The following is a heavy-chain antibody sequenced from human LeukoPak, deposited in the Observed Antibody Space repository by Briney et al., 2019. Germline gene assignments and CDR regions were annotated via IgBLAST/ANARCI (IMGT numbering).Heavy chain of an antibody. D-gene: IGHD6-13*01. Sequence: GGSLRLSCAASGFTFSSYSMNWVRQAPGKGLEGVSSISSSSSYIYYADSVKGRFTISRDNAKNSLYLQMNRLRAQDTAVYSCARWLAAVTSGGYYFHYWAQGTLVTVSS. CDR2: ISSSSSYI. CDR1: GFTFSSYS. CDR3: ARWLAAVTSGGYYFHY. J-gene: IGHJ4*02. V-gene: IGHV3-21*01.